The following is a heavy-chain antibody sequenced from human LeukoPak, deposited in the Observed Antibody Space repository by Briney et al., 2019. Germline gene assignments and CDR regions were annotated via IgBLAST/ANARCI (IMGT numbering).Heavy chain of an antibody. CDR2: ILTDGSTT. V-gene: IGHV3-74*01. D-gene: IGHD2-21*02. CDR1: EFNFFSYG. J-gene: IGHJ4*01. CDR3: ARELPREVTLDY. Sequence: AGGSLRLSCVASEFNFFSYGMQWVRQAPGKGLVWVSRILTDGSTTSYADSVKGRFTISRDNAKNTLYLEMKSLRVEDTAVYYCARELPREVTLDYWGQGTLVTVSP.